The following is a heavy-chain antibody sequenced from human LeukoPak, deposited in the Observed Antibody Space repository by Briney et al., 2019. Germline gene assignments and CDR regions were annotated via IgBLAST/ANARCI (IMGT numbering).Heavy chain of an antibody. V-gene: IGHV4-39*07. J-gene: IGHJ4*02. CDR3: ARSNSGWRFDY. D-gene: IGHD6-19*01. CDR1: GGSISSSSYY. Sequence: SETLSLTCTVSGGSISSSSYYWGWIRQPPGKGLEWIGSIYYSGSTYYNPSLKSRVTISVDTSKNQFSLKLSSVTAADTAVYYCARSNSGWRFDYWGQGTLVTVSS. CDR2: IYYSGST.